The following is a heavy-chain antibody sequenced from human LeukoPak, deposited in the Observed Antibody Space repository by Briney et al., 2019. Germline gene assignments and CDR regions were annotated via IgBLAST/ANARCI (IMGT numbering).Heavy chain of an antibody. D-gene: IGHD2-15*01. CDR2: INPILGIA. J-gene: IGHJ4*02. Sequence: ASVKVSCKASGGTFSSYAISWVRQAPGQGLEWMGRINPILGIANYAQKFQGRVTITADKSTSTAYMELSSLRSEDTAVYHCASSGEGELGYCSGGSCQPFDYWGQGTLVTVSS. CDR1: GGTFSSYA. CDR3: ASSGEGELGYCSGGSCQPFDY. V-gene: IGHV1-69*04.